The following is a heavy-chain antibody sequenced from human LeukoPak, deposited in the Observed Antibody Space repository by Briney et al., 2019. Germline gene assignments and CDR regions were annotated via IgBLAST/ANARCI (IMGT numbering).Heavy chain of an antibody. CDR1: GVSFSGYY. CDR2: INHSGST. D-gene: IGHD3-10*02. V-gene: IGHV4-34*01. Sequence: KSSETLSLTCAVYGVSFSGYYWSWIRQPPGKGLEWIGEINHSGSTNYNPSLKSRVTISVDASKNQFSLKLSSVTAADTAVYYCARGLNYVVYWGQGTLVTVSS. J-gene: IGHJ4*02. CDR3: ARGLNYVVY.